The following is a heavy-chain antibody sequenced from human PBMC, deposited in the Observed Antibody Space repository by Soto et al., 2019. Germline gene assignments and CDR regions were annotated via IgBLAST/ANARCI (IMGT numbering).Heavy chain of an antibody. Sequence: EVQLLESGGGLVQPGGSLRLSCAASGFTFSKYAMSWVRQAPGKGLDWVSGISDSGVTIYSADSVKGRFTISRDNSNNTLYLQINSLRAEDTAVYYCAKGKGTGVTRVGAFDIWGQGTMVTVSS. CDR2: ISDSGVTI. CDR1: GFTFSKYA. J-gene: IGHJ3*02. CDR3: AKGKGTGVTRVGAFDI. V-gene: IGHV3-23*01. D-gene: IGHD1-1*01.